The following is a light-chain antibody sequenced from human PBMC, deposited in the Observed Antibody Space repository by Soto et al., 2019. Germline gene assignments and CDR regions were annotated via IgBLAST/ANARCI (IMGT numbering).Light chain of an antibody. Sequence: QSVLTQPPSVSGAPGQRVTISCTGGSSNIGAGYDVHWYQQLPGTAPKLLIYGNNNRPSGVPDRFSGSKSGTSASLAVTGLQAEDEAYYYSPSSPTGLRFRHVSGTGTNVTVL. CDR1: SSNIGAGYD. CDR2: GNN. CDR3: PSSPTGLRFRHV. V-gene: IGLV1-40*01. J-gene: IGLJ1*01.